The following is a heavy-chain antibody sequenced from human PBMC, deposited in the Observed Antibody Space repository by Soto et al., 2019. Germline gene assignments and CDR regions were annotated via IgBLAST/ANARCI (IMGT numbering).Heavy chain of an antibody. J-gene: IGHJ5*02. CDR2: ISAYNGNT. V-gene: IGHV1-18*01. CDR3: ARFGGGHRHSVNWFDP. D-gene: IGHD3-3*01. CDR1: GYTFTSYG. Sequence: QVQLVQSGAEVKKPGASVKVSCKASGYTFTSYGISWVRQAPGQGLAWMGWISAYNGNTKDAQKLQGRGTMTTDTFTSTDYMELRSLRSDDTGVYYCARFGGGHRHSVNWFDPWGQGTLVTVSS.